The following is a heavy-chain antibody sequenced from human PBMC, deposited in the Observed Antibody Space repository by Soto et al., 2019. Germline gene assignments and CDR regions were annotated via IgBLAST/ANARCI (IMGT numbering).Heavy chain of an antibody. Sequence: QLLLQESGPGLVRPSETLSLTCTVSGDSVRNNYYYWGWIRQPPGKGLEWIGNKFYSGSLYANPSLKDRVTISVDTSKNQFALSLTSVTAADSAVYYCVGRGVIMTRGWFDPWGQGTLVTVSS. CDR1: GDSVRNNYYY. V-gene: IGHV4-39*01. CDR2: KFYSGSL. D-gene: IGHD3-10*01. J-gene: IGHJ5*02. CDR3: VGRGVIMTRGWFDP.